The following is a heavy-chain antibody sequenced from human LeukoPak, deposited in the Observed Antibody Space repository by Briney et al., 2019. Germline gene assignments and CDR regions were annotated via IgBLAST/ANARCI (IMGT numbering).Heavy chain of an antibody. Sequence: GALRLSCAASGFTFSDYYMSWIRQAPGKGLEWVSYISSSGSTIYYADSVKGRFTISRDNAKNSLYLQMNSLRAEDTAVYYCARGGDSSGYYYVGAFDIWGQGTMVTVSS. V-gene: IGHV3-11*01. J-gene: IGHJ3*02. D-gene: IGHD3-22*01. CDR2: ISSSGSTI. CDR3: ARGGDSSGYYYVGAFDI. CDR1: GFTFSDYY.